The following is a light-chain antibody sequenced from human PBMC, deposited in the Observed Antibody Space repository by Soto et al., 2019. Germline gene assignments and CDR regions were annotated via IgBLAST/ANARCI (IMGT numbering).Light chain of an antibody. J-gene: IGKJ1*01. Sequence: DIQMTQSPSTLSASVGDRVTITCLASQSISSGLAWYQQKPGKAPKLLIYQESSLESGVPSRFRGSGSGTEVTLTISSVQPDDFATYYCQQYNSYLWTFGQGTKVEIK. CDR2: QES. V-gene: IGKV1-5*03. CDR1: QSISSG. CDR3: QQYNSYLWT.